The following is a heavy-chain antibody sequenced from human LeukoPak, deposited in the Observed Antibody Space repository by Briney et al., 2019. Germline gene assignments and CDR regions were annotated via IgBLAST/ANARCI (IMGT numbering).Heavy chain of an antibody. Sequence: ASETLSLTCTVSGGSISSGGYYWSWIRQHPGKGLEWIGYIYHSGSTYYNPSLKSRVTISVDRSKNQFSLKLSSVTAADTAVYYCARDRNDYDILTGVSEDIWGQGTMVTVSS. J-gene: IGHJ3*02. CDR3: ARDRNDYDILTGVSEDI. D-gene: IGHD3-9*01. V-gene: IGHV4-31*03. CDR1: GGSISSGGYY. CDR2: IYHSGST.